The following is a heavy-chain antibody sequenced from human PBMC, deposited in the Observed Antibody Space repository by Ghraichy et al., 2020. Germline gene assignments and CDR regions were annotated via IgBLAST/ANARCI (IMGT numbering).Heavy chain of an antibody. Sequence: ASVKVSCKASGYTFTGYYMHWVRQAPGQGLEWMGRINPNSGGTNYAQKFQGRVTMTRDTSISTAYMELSRLRSDDTAVYYCAREAVGGISESFWSGYYFDYWGQGTLVTVSS. CDR2: INPNSGGT. J-gene: IGHJ4*02. V-gene: IGHV1-2*06. CDR3: AREAVGGISESFWSGYYFDY. D-gene: IGHD3-3*01. CDR1: GYTFTGYY.